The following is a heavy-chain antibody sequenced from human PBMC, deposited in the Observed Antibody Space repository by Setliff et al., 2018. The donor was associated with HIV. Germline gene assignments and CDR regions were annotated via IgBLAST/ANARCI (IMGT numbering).Heavy chain of an antibody. V-gene: IGHV3-21*01. CDR2: ISSSSSFI. J-gene: IGHJ3*02. CDR3: ASFPTIAASQDVFDI. D-gene: IGHD2-15*01. Sequence: SGGSLRLSCTASGFAFNTYTMNWVRQAPGKGLEWVSSISSSSSFIYYADSVRGRFTVSRDNAKNSLYLRMISLRVEDTAIYYCASFPTIAASQDVFDIWGHGTMVTVSS. CDR1: GFAFNTYT.